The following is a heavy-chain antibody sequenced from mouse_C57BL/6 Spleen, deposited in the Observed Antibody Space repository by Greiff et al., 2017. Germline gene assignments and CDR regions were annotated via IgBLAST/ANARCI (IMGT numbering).Heavy chain of an antibody. Sequence: QVQLQQPGTELVKPGASVKLSCKASGYTFTSYWMHWVKQRLGQGLEWSGNNNPSNGGTNYNEKFKSKATLTVDTSSSTAYMQLSSLTSEDSAVYYCARRGTTVVGGAMDYWGQGTSVTVSS. CDR3: ARRGTTVVGGAMDY. D-gene: IGHD1-1*01. J-gene: IGHJ4*01. CDR1: GYTFTSYW. CDR2: NNPSNGGT. V-gene: IGHV1-53*01.